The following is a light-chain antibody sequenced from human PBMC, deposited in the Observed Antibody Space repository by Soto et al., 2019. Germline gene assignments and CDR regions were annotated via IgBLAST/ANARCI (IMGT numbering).Light chain of an antibody. CDR3: QQSFRTPPT. J-gene: IGKJ1*01. V-gene: IGKV1-39*01. Sequence: IQVTRCRSSLSASVGDRCTIIFLASQDIRKDLAVYQRKPGKAPQILIYGASTLLTGVASRLGGSGSWTDFTLTISSLQPEDFAGYYCQQSFRTPPTFGQGTKVDIK. CDR1: QDIRKD. CDR2: GAS.